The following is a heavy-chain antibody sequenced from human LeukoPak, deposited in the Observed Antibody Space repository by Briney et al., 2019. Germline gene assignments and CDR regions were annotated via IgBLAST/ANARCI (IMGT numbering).Heavy chain of an antibody. Sequence: GASVKVSCKASGNTFTGYYMHWVRQAPGQGLEWMGWINPNSGGTNYAQKFQGRVTMTRDTSISTAYMELSRLRSDDTAVYYCARGRGYYDSSGYYCLGYWGQGTLVTVSS. CDR3: ARGRGYYDSSGYYCLGY. J-gene: IGHJ4*02. CDR2: INPNSGGT. V-gene: IGHV1-2*02. D-gene: IGHD3-22*01. CDR1: GNTFTGYY.